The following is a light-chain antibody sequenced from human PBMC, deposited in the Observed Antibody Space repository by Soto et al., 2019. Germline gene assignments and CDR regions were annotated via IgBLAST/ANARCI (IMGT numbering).Light chain of an antibody. Sequence: NFMLTQPHSVSESPGKTVTISCTRSSGSIAGNYVQWYQQRPGSAPSTVIYQDNHRPSGVPDRFSGSIDSSSNSASLTISGLKTEDEADFYCQSYDISVVFGGGTKVTVL. V-gene: IGLV6-57*04. CDR2: QDN. CDR3: QSYDISVV. CDR1: SGSIAGNY. J-gene: IGLJ3*02.